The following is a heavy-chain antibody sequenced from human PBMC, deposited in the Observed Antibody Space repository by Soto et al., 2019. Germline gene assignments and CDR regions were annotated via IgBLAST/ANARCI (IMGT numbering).Heavy chain of an antibody. J-gene: IGHJ4*02. Sequence: QIQLVQSAAEVLKPGASVKVSCKASGYTFSNYGISCVRQAPGQGLEWTAWISGYNGDTKTAQSLQGRVTVTTDTSTSTAYMELRSLRSDDTAIYYCTRTLGSGTGFDYWGQGTLVTVSS. CDR2: ISGYNGDT. D-gene: IGHD3-10*01. V-gene: IGHV1-18*01. CDR3: TRTLGSGTGFDY. CDR1: GYTFSNYG.